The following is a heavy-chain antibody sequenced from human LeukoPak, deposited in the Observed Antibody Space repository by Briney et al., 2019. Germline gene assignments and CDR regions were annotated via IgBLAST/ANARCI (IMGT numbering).Heavy chain of an antibody. CDR1: GFTFGDYA. V-gene: IGHV3-49*03. CDR2: IRSKAYGGTT. Sequence: PGGSLRLSCTASGFTFGDYAMSWFRQAPGKGLEWVGFIRSKAYGGTTEYAASVKGRFTISRDDSKSIAYLQMNSLKTEDTAVYYCTRGVVTTVTFFDYWGQGTLVTVSS. J-gene: IGHJ4*02. D-gene: IGHD4-17*01. CDR3: TRGVVTTVTFFDY.